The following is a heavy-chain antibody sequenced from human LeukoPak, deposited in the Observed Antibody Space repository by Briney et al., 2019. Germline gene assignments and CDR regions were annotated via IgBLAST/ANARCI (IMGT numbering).Heavy chain of an antibody. CDR2: ISAYNGNT. Sequence: ASVKVSCEASGYTFTSYGISWVRQAPGQGLEWMGWISAYNGNTNYAQKLQGRVTMTTDTSTSTAYMELRSLRSDDTAVYYCARDLAFPGSYGSAEFYFDFWGQGALVTVSS. V-gene: IGHV1-18*01. J-gene: IGHJ4*02. CDR1: GYTFTSYG. D-gene: IGHD1-26*01. CDR3: ARDLAFPGSYGSAEFYFDF.